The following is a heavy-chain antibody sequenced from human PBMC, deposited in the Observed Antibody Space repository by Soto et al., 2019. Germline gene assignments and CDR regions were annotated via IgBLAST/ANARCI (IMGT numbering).Heavy chain of an antibody. CDR3: TEDILPGGADV. Sequence: SLRLSCVASAFSSHHHAIHWVRQGPGKGLEWVSGIHWNNGATGYADSVKGRFTIFKDNVKNSVYLQMNGLRTDDTAFYYCTEDILPGGADVWGQGTTVTVS. D-gene: IGHD3-16*01. CDR2: IHWNNGAT. CDR1: AFSSHHHA. V-gene: IGHV3-9*02. J-gene: IGHJ6*02.